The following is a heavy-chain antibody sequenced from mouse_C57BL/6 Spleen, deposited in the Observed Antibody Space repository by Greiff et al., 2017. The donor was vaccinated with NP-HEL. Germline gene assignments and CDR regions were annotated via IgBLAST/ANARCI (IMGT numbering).Heavy chain of an antibody. V-gene: IGHV1-69*01. J-gene: IGHJ1*03. CDR3: ANGNSGDFDG. CDR2: IDPSDSYT. Sequence: QVQLQQPGAELVMPGASVKLSCKASGYTFTSYWMHWVKQRPGQGLEWIGEIDPSDSYTNYNQKFKGKSTLTVDKSSSTAYMQLSSLTSEDSAVNYCANGNSGDFDGWGTGTTVTVA. CDR1: GYTFTSYW. D-gene: IGHD2-1*01.